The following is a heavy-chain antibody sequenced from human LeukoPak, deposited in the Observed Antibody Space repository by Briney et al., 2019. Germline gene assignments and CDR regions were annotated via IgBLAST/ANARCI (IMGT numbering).Heavy chain of an antibody. V-gene: IGHV1-2*04. CDR2: INPDSGGT. D-gene: IGHD3-10*01. CDR3: ARDRGSGSYYNHYYYYGMDV. Sequence: ASVNVSCKASGYTFTGYYMHWVRQAPGQGLEWMGWINPDSGGTNYAQKFQGWVTMTRDTSISTAYMELSRLRSDDTAVYYCARDRGSGSYYNHYYYYGMDVWGQGTTVTVSS. CDR1: GYTFTGYY. J-gene: IGHJ6*02.